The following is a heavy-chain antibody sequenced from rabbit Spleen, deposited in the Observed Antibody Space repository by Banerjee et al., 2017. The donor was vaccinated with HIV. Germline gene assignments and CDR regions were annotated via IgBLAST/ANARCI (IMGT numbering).Heavy chain of an antibody. CDR3: ARDACTSFSTYGMDL. CDR2: IYAGSSGST. J-gene: IGHJ6*01. CDR1: GFSFSNNYD. Sequence: QSLEESGGDLVQPEGSLTLTCTASGFSFSNNYDMCWVRQAPGKGLEWIACIYAGSSGSTYSATWAKGRFTISKTSSTTVTLQMTSLTAADTATYFCARDACTSFSTYGMDLWGQGTLVTVS. V-gene: IGHV1S40*01. D-gene: IGHD8-1*01.